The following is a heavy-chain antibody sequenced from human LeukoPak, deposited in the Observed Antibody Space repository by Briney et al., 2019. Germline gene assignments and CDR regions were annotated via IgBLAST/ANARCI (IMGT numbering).Heavy chain of an antibody. CDR3: ARYDLQYDILTGYYRVIDY. V-gene: IGHV1-2*02. CDR2: INPSSGGT. CDR1: GYTFTGYY. Sequence: ASVKVSCKPSGYTFTGYYIQWVRQAPRQGLEWMGWINPSSGGTNYAQKFQGRVTMTRDTSISTAYMELSRLRSDDTAVYYCARYDLQYDILTGYYRVIDYWGQGTLVTVSS. D-gene: IGHD3-9*01. J-gene: IGHJ4*02.